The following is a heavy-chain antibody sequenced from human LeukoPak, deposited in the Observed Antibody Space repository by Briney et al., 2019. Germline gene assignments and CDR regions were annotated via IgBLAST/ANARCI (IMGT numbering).Heavy chain of an antibody. CDR2: LYTSGST. CDR3: ARGQWLPVFDF. D-gene: IGHD3-22*01. J-gene: IGHJ4*02. V-gene: IGHV4-4*07. CDR1: GDSISNYY. Sequence: SETLSLTCTVSGDSISNYYWNWIRQPAGKGLEWIGRLYTSGSTNYNPSLKSRVTMSVDTSKNQFSLKLSSVTAADTAVYYCARGQWLPVFDFWGQGTLVTVSS.